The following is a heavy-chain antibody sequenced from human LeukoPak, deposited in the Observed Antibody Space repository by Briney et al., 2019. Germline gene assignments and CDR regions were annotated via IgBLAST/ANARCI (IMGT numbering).Heavy chain of an antibody. CDR1: QFTFSHYG. Sequence: PGKSLTLSCVASQFTFSHYGMHWVRQAPGKGLEWVAVIWNDGSNQYYADSVKGRFTISRDNSRNTVYLQMNSLRAEDTAVYYCAKDAQRGFDYSNSLEYWGQGTLVTVSS. J-gene: IGHJ4*02. V-gene: IGHV3-33*06. CDR2: IWNDGSNQ. D-gene: IGHD4-11*01. CDR3: AKDAQRGFDYSNSLEY.